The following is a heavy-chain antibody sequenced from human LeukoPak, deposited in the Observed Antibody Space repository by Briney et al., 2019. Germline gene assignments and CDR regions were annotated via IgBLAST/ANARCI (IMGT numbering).Heavy chain of an antibody. D-gene: IGHD3-16*01. CDR2: VSISSGTI. Sequence: GGSLRLSCAASGFSFSSYNMNWVRQAPGKGLEWISFVSISSGTIYYADSVKGRFRISRDNAKSSLDLEMNSLRAEDTAVYYCARAMSTFGGVRSYFDSWGQGTLVTVSS. J-gene: IGHJ4*02. V-gene: IGHV3-48*04. CDR1: GFSFSSYN. CDR3: ARAMSTFGGVRSYFDS.